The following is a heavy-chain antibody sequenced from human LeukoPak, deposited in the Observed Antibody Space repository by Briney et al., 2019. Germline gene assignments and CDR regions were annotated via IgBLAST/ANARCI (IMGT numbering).Heavy chain of an antibody. J-gene: IGHJ3*02. Sequence: GGSLRLSCAASGFTFSSYCLSWVRQVPGKGLEWLANIKQDGSERYYVDSVKGRFTITRDNAKNSLYLQMNSLRVEDTAVYYCARWGTYLGSWLSAFDIWGQGTMVTVS. D-gene: IGHD6-13*01. CDR3: ARWGTYLGSWLSAFDI. CDR2: IKQDGSER. CDR1: GFTFSSYC. V-gene: IGHV3-7*05.